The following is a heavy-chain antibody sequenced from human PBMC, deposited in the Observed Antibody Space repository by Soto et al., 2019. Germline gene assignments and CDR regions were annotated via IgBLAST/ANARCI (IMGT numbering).Heavy chain of an antibody. V-gene: IGHV3-30-3*01. CDR1: GFTFSSYA. CDR2: ISYDGSNK. J-gene: IGHJ6*02. D-gene: IGHD4-17*01. CDR3: ARAPDRWTTAGMDV. Sequence: QVQLVESGGGVVQPGRSLRLSCAASGFTFSSYAMHWVRQAPGKGLEWVAVISYDGSNKDYADSVKGRFTISRDNSKNTLHLQTSSLRPEDTAVYYCARAPDRWTTAGMDVWGQGTTVTVSS.